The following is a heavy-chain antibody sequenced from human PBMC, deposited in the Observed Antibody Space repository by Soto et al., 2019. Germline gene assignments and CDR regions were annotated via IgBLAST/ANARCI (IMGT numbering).Heavy chain of an antibody. CDR1: GFTFDDYA. CDR2: ISWNSGSI. D-gene: IGHD2-21*01. V-gene: IGHV3-9*01. J-gene: IGHJ6*02. CDR3: AKDLGGARYYYYGMDV. Sequence: LRLSCAASGFTFDDYAMHWVRQAPGKGLEWVPGISWNSGSIGYADSVKGRFTISRDNAKNSLYLQMNSLRAEDTALYYCAKDLGGARYYYYGMDVWGQGTTVTVSS.